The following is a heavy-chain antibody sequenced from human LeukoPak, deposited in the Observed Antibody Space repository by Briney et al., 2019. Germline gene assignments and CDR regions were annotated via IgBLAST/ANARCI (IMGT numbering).Heavy chain of an antibody. D-gene: IGHD4-23*01. Sequence: GGSLRLSCAASGFTFSSYSMNWVRQAPGKGLEWVSYISSSSSTIYYADSVKGRFTISRDNAKNSLYLQMNSLRAEDTAVYYCARDWGATVVTFYFDYWGQGTLVTVSS. CDR1: GFTFSSYS. J-gene: IGHJ4*02. CDR2: ISSSSSTI. CDR3: ARDWGATVVTFYFDY. V-gene: IGHV3-48*01.